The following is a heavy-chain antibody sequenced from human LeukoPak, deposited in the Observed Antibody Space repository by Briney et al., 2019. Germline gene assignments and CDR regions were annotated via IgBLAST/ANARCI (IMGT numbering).Heavy chain of an antibody. CDR1: GFTFSSYA. CDR3: ARELFGSGSCPDY. Sequence: GGSLRLSCTAPGFTFSSYAIHWIRLAPGKGLEWMALVWHDGSNRYYADSVKGRFTISRDNSKNTVYLQMNSLRAEDTAVYYCARELFGSGSCPDYWGQGTPVTVSS. J-gene: IGHJ4*02. V-gene: IGHV3-33*01. CDR2: VWHDGSNR. D-gene: IGHD3-10*01.